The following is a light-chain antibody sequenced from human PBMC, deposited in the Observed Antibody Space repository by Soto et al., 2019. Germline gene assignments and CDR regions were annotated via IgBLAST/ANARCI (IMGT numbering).Light chain of an antibody. CDR2: GAS. CDR1: QSVTSN. V-gene: IGKV3-15*01. J-gene: IGKJ4*01. Sequence: EVVMAQSPVTLSVSPGEGATLSCRASQSVTSNLAWYQQKPGQAPRLLIYGASTRATGIPARFSGSGSGTEFTLTISGLQSEDFAVYYCQQYNNWPLTFGGGTVVEIK. CDR3: QQYNNWPLT.